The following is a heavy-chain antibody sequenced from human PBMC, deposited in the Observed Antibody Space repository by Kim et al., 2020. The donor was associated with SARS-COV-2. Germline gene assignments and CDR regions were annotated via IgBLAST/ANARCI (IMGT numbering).Heavy chain of an antibody. CDR1: GGSISSYY. CDR3: AREGQLLWFGEHHYYYYGMDV. CDR2: IYYSGST. V-gene: IGHV4-59*01. Sequence: SETLSLTCTVSGGSISSYYWSWIRQPPGKGLEWIGYIYYSGSTNYNPSLKSRVTISVDTSKNQFSLQLSSVTAADTAVYYCAREGQLLWFGEHHYYYYGMDVWGHGATVTVSS. J-gene: IGHJ6*02. D-gene: IGHD3-10*01.